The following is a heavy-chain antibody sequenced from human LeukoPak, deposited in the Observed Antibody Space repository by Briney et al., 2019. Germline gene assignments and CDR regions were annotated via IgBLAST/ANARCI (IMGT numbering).Heavy chain of an antibody. V-gene: IGHV3-21*06. Sequence: GESLRLSCAASGFVFSRYRMNWVRQAPGKGLEWASSIAFDTGDTFYAASVKGRFTVSRDDAKNSLYLQMNSLRAEDTAVYYCSREGKLYGYGRGDFDYWGQGTLVTVSS. J-gene: IGHJ4*02. D-gene: IGHD5-18*01. CDR1: GFVFSRYR. CDR2: IAFDTGDT. CDR3: SREGKLYGYGRGDFDY.